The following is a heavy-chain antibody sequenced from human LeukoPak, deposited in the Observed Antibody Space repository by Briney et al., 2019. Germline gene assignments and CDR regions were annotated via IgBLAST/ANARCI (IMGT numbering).Heavy chain of an antibody. V-gene: IGHV3-7*01. CDR2: IKQDGGTR. CDR1: GFTFTNSW. CDR3: ARDTVRSLDY. Sequence: GGSLRLSCAASGFTFTNSWMAWFRQAPGKGLEWVANIKQDGGTRHYADSLRGRFTISRDNPKNSLYLQMNSLRADDTAVYYCARDTVRSLDYSGHGILFTVAS. D-gene: IGHD3-10*02. J-gene: IGHJ4*01.